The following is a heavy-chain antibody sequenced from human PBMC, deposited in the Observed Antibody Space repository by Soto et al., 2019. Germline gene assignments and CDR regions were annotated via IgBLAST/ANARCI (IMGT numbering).Heavy chain of an antibody. CDR2: IYPGDSDT. CDR1: GYTFSMYW. D-gene: IGHD1-1*01. Sequence: PGESLKISCKASGYTFSMYWIAWVRQTPGKGLEWMGFIYPGDSDTTYSPSFQGQVTISTDKTISTAYLQWSSLKASDTAIYYCVRHGDARHEAYFDSWGQGTLVTVSS. J-gene: IGHJ4*02. V-gene: IGHV5-51*01. CDR3: VRHGDARHEAYFDS.